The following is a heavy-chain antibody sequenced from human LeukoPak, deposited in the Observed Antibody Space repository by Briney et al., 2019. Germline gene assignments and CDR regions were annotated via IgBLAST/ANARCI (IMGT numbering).Heavy chain of an antibody. J-gene: IGHJ4*02. CDR1: GYSISSGYY. V-gene: IGHV4-38-2*02. CDR3: ARVVEGYGIDY. CDR2: IYHSGST. Sequence: SETLSLTCTVSGYSISSGYYWGWIRQPPGKGLEWIGSIYHSGSTYYNPSLKSRVTISVDTSKNQFSLKLSSVTAAGTAVYYCARVVEGYGIDYWGQGTLVTVSS. D-gene: IGHD5-12*01.